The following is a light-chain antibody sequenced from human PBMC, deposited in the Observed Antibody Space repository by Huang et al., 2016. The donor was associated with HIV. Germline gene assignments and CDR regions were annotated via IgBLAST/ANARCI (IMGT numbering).Light chain of an antibody. CDR1: QSIGYW. Sequence: DIQMTQSPSTLSASVGDRVTITCRARQSIGYWLAWYQQKPGKAPKLLIYKTSNLEGGVPSRFSGSGSGTEFTLTITSMQPDDFATYYCQQYNSFPWTFGQGTKVEIK. CDR3: QQYNSFPWT. J-gene: IGKJ1*01. CDR2: KTS. V-gene: IGKV1-5*03.